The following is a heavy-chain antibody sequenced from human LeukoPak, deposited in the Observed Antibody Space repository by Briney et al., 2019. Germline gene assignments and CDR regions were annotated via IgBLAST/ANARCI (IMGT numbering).Heavy chain of an antibody. CDR3: ARVSPQYYYESSCYGDTFVFYIDLDY. D-gene: IGHD3-22*01. Sequence: GASVKVSCKASGYTFTSYDINWVRQATGQGLEWMGWMNPNSGNTGYAQKFQGRVTMTRNTSISTAYMELSSLRSEDTAVYYCARVSPQYYYESSCYGDTFVFYIDLDYWGQGTLVTVSS. CDR2: MNPNSGNT. V-gene: IGHV1-8*01. J-gene: IGHJ4*02. CDR1: GYTFTSYD.